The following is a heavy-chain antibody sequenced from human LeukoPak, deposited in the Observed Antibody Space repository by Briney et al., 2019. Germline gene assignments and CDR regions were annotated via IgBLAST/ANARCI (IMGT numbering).Heavy chain of an antibody. D-gene: IGHD6-6*01. CDR2: IHYSGST. V-gene: IGHV4-59*01. CDR1: GGSISSYY. J-gene: IGHJ5*02. Sequence: PSETLSLTCTVSGGSISSYYWSWIRQPPGKGLEWIGYIHYSGSTNNNPSLKSRVTISVDTSKNQFSLKLSSVTAADTAVYYCARLSSLANIAARGRTWLDPWGQGSLVTVSS. CDR3: ARLSSLANIAARGRTWLDP.